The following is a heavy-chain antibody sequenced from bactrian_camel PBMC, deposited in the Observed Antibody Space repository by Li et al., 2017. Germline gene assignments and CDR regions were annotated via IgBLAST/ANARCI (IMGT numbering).Heavy chain of an antibody. CDR1: IIDFAC. V-gene: IGHV3S55*01. CDR2: IGTDGIT. CDR3: VQDAGWGSNIDCGRAWYQYNY. D-gene: IGHD4*01. J-gene: IGHJ4*01. Sequence: HVQLVESGGGTVQTGGSLRLHCSTSIIDFACMAWLRQPPGKEREGVAVIGTDGITAYANAVKGRFTISEDKAKRILYLQMNNVQADDSAMYYCVQDAGWGSNIDCGRAWYQYNYWGQGTQVTVS.